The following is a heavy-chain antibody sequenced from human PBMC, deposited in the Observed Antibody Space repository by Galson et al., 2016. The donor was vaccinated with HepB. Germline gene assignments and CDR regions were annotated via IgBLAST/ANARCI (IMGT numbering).Heavy chain of an antibody. J-gene: IGHJ3*01. CDR3: ARDRPGAGAFDF. V-gene: IGHV4-59*01. CDR2: ISSIATT. Sequence: SETLSLTCSVSGVSLSHYHWNWIRQSPEKGLEWIGYISSIATTNYNPSLQSRISISVDTSKNQFSLTLRSVTAADTAVYYCARDRPGAGAFDFWGQGVMVTVSS. D-gene: IGHD1-26*01. CDR1: GVSLSHYH.